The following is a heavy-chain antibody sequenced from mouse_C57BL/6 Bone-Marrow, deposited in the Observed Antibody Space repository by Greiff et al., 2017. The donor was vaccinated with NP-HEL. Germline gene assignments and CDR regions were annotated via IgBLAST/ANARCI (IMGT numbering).Heavy chain of an antibody. CDR2: INYDGSST. J-gene: IGHJ2*01. CDR1: GFTFSDYY. V-gene: IGHV5-16*01. CDR3: AREGLWGYFDY. Sequence: EVMLVESEGGLVQPGSSMKLSCTASGFTFSDYYMAWVRQVPEKGLEWVANINYDGSSTYYLDSLKSRFIISRDNAKNILYLQMSSLKSEDTATYYCAREGLWGYFDYWGQGTTLTVSS. D-gene: IGHD6-5*01.